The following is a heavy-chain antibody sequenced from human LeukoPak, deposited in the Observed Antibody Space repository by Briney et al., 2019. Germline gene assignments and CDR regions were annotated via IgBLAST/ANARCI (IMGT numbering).Heavy chain of an antibody. CDR2: IYYSGST. V-gene: IGHV4-39*07. Sequence: PSETLPLTCTVSGGSISSSSYYWGWIRQPPGKGLEWIGSIYYSGSTYYNPSLKSRVSISVDTSKNQFSLKLSSVTAADTAVYYCARDYYGSGSYHSCAFDIWGQGTMVTISS. J-gene: IGHJ3*02. CDR1: GGSISSSSYY. CDR3: ARDYYGSGSYHSCAFDI. D-gene: IGHD3-10*01.